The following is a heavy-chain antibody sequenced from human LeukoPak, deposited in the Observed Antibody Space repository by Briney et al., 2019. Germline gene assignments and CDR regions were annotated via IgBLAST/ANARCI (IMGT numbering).Heavy chain of an antibody. CDR2: MNPNSGNT. V-gene: IGHV1-8*01. Sequence: ASVKVSCKASGYTFTSYDINWVRQATGQGLEWMGWMNPNSGNTGYAQKFQGRVTMTRNTSISTAYMELSSLRSEDTAVYYCARAEANYNDYYYGMDVWGQGTTVTVSS. CDR1: GYTFTSYD. J-gene: IGHJ6*02. CDR3: ARAEANYNDYYYGMDV. D-gene: IGHD5-24*01.